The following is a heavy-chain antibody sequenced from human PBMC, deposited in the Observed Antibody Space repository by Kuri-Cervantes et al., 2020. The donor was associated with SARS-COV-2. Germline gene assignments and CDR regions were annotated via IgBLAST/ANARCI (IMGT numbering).Heavy chain of an antibody. V-gene: IGHV3-73*01. D-gene: IGHD3-3*01. CDR3: TRLHNGFWSGPFEY. CDR2: IRSKTHNYAT. CDR1: GFTFSYSA. Sequence: GESLKISCAASGFTFSYSAIHWVRQASGKGLEWVGRIRSKTHNYATAYAASVESRFTFSRDDSKDTAYLQMNSLKSEDTAVYYCTRLHNGFWSGPFEYWGQGTLVT. J-gene: IGHJ4*02.